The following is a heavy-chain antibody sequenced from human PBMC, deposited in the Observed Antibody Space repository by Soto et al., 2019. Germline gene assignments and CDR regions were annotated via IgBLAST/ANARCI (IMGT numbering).Heavy chain of an antibody. V-gene: IGHV3-30-3*01. CDR1: GFTFSSYA. J-gene: IGHJ4*02. CDR2: ISYDGSNK. Sequence: QVQLVESGGGVVQPGRSLRLSCAASGFTFSSYAMHWVRQAPGKGLEWVAVISYDGSNKYYADSVKGRFTISRDNSKNTLYLQMNSLRAEDTAVYYCARAAPLGETVAGSGGDYWGQGTLVTVSS. D-gene: IGHD6-19*01. CDR3: ARAAPLGETVAGSGGDY.